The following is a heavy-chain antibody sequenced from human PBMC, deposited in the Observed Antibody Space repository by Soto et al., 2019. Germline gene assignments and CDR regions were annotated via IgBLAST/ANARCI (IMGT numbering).Heavy chain of an antibody. CDR1: GFTFSSYA. V-gene: IGHV3-64D*08. Sequence: GGSLRLSCSASGFTFSSYAMHWVRQAPGKGLEYVSAISSNGGSTYYADSVKGRFTISRDNSKNTLYLQMSSLRAEDTAVYYCVPPPNDYGDYAAYWDYWGQGTLVTVSS. CDR3: VPPPNDYGDYAAYWDY. D-gene: IGHD4-17*01. CDR2: ISSNGGST. J-gene: IGHJ4*02.